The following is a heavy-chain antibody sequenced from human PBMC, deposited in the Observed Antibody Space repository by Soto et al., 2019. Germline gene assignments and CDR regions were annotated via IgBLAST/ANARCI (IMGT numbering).Heavy chain of an antibody. CDR3: ARSNANLHWALFES. Sequence: QVQLQESGPGLVKPSETLSLTCTVSGGSISYHYWTWIRQSPGKGLEWIGYVYYTGVTNYNPSLKSRVAMSVDTSKNQFSLKLSSVTAADTAVYFCARSNANLHWALFESWGQGTLVTVSS. CDR2: VYYTGVT. V-gene: IGHV4-59*11. CDR1: GGSISYHY. J-gene: IGHJ4*02. D-gene: IGHD7-27*01.